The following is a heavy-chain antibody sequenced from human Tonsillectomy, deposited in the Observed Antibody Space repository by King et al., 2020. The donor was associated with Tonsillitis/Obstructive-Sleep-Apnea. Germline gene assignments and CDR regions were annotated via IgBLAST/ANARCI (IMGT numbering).Heavy chain of an antibody. D-gene: IGHD2-2*01. CDR2: IIPIFGTA. V-gene: IGHV1-69*12. CDR3: ARVKDIVVVPAAYSGFDY. CDR1: GGTFSSDA. J-gene: IGHJ4*02. Sequence: QLVQSGAEVKKPGSSVKVSCKASGGTFSSDAISWVRQAPGQGLEWMGGIIPIFGTANYAQKFQGRVTITADESTWTAYMELSSLRSEDTAVYYCARVKDIVVVPAAYSGFDYWGQGTLVTVSS.